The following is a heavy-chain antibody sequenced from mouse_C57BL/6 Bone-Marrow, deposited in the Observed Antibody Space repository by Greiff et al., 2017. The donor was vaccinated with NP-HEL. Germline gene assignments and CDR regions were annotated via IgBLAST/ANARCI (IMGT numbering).Heavy chain of an antibody. CDR3: ARIYYGPPEFAY. J-gene: IGHJ3*01. V-gene: IGHV1-22*01. CDR2: INPNNGGT. D-gene: IGHD2-1*01. CDR1: GYTFTDYN. Sequence: VHVKQSGPELVKPGASVKMSCKASGYTFTDYNMHWVKQSHGKSLEWIGYINPNNGGTSYNQKFKGKATLTVNKSSSTAYMELRSLTSEDSAVYYCARIYYGPPEFAYWGQGTLVTVSA.